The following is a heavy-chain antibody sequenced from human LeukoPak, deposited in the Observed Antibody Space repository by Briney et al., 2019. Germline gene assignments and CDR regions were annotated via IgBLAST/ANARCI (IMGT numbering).Heavy chain of an antibody. D-gene: IGHD3-22*01. CDR3: ARGDSYYYDSSGNFDY. CDR2: INPNSGGT. V-gene: IGHV1-2*06. CDR1: GYTFTGYY. Sequence: ASVKVSCKASGYTFTGYYMHWVRQAPGQGLEWMGRINPNSGGTNYAQKFQGRVTMTRDTSISTAYMELSRLRSDDTAVYYCARGDSYYYDSSGNFDYWGQGTLVTVSS. J-gene: IGHJ4*02.